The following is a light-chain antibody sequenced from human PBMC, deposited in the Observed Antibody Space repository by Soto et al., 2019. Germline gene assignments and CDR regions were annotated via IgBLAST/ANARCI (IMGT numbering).Light chain of an antibody. J-gene: IGKJ4*01. CDR2: GAS. CDR3: QQYGSTPLT. Sequence: ESVLTQSPGTLSLSPGERATLSCRASQSVISYLAWYQQKPGQAPRLLIYGASSRATGIPDRFSGSGSGTDFTLTISRLEPEDFAVYYCQQYGSTPLTFCGGTKVEIK. CDR1: QSVISY. V-gene: IGKV3-20*01.